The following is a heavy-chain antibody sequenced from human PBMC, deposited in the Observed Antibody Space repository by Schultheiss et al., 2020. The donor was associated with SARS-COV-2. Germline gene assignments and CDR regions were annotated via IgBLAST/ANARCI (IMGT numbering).Heavy chain of an antibody. V-gene: IGHV4-61*05. CDR3: AKGHYGDYLYYFDY. Sequence: SETLSLTCTVSGGSISSSSYYWGWIRQPPGKGLEWIGYIYYSGSTNYNPSLKSRVTISVDTSKNQFSLKLSSVTAADTAVYYCAKGHYGDYLYYFDYWGQGTLVTVSS. CDR1: GGSISSSSYY. CDR2: IYYSGST. D-gene: IGHD4-17*01. J-gene: IGHJ4*02.